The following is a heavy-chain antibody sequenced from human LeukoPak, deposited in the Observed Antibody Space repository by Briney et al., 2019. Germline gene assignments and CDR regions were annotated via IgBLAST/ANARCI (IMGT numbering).Heavy chain of an antibody. CDR3: AKAEYDFWSGSFDY. Sequence: GGSLRLSCAASRFTFNNYAMNWVRQAPGRGLEWVSGISASGSSTYYTVSVQGRFAISRDNSKNTLYLQMNSLRAEDTAVYYCAKAEYDFWSGSFDYWGLGTLVTVSS. V-gene: IGHV3-23*01. J-gene: IGHJ4*02. CDR1: RFTFNNYA. CDR2: ISASGSST. D-gene: IGHD3-3*01.